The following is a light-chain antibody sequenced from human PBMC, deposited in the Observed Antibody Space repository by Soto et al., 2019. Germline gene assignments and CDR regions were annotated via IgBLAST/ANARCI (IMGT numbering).Light chain of an antibody. Sequence: EIVLTQSPGTLSLSPGERATLSCRASQRVDSDALAWYQQRPGQAPRLLFYGASRRATGIPERFSGGGSGTDFSLTISRLEPEDFAVYYCQEHAYTPWAFGQGTKVDI. J-gene: IGKJ1*01. V-gene: IGKV3-20*01. CDR3: QEHAYTPWA. CDR2: GAS. CDR1: QRVDSDA.